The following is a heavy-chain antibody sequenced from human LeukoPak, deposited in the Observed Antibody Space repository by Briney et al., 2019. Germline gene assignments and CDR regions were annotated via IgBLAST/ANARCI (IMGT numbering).Heavy chain of an antibody. CDR2: ISTYNGNT. J-gene: IGHJ4*02. CDR1: GYTFTDYG. V-gene: IGHV1-18*01. D-gene: IGHD4-11*01. CDR3: AREYSDYPDTWVY. Sequence: GASVKVSCKASGYTFTDYGISWVRQAPGQGLEWMGWISTYNGNTNYAQKLQGRVTMTTDTSTSTAYMELRSLRSDDTAVYYCAREYSDYPDTWVYWAQGTLVTVSS.